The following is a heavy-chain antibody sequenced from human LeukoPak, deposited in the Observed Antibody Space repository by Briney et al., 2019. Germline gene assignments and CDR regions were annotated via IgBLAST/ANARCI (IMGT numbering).Heavy chain of an antibody. CDR2: INPNTGGT. CDR3: ARASQDYYDSSGRGYFQE. V-gene: IGHV1-2*06. Sequence: ASVKVSCKASGYTFTAYYIHWVRLAPGQGREWLGRINPNTGGTNYAQKFQGRVTMTRDTSISTAYMELSRLRSDDTAVYYCARASQDYYDSSGRGYFQEWGQGTLVTVSS. J-gene: IGHJ1*01. CDR1: GYTFTAYY. D-gene: IGHD3-22*01.